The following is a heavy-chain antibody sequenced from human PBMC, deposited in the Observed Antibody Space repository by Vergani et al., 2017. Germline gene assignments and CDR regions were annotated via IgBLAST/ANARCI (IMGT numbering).Heavy chain of an antibody. CDR3: ARGSLPRGGGSSRGWFDP. CDR1: GYTFTSYG. D-gene: IGHD1-26*01. CDR2: ISAGNGNT. V-gene: IGHV1-18*01. Sequence: QVQLVQSGAEVKKPGASVKVSCKASGYTFTSYGISWVRQAPGQGLEWMGWISAGNGNTKYSQKFQGRVTITRDTSASTAYMELSSLRSEDTAVYYCARGSLPRGGGSSRGWFDPWGQGTLVTVSS. J-gene: IGHJ5*02.